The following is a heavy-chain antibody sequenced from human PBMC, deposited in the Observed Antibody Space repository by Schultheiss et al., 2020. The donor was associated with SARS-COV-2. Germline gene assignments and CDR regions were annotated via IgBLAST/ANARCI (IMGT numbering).Heavy chain of an antibody. J-gene: IGHJ4*02. D-gene: IGHD6-19*01. CDR1: GFTFSSYA. CDR2: ISYDGSNK. CDR3: ARHSSGPDY. Sequence: GSLRLSCAASGFTFSSYAMSWVRQAPGKGLEWVAVISYDGSNKYYADSVKGRFTISRDNSKNTLYLQMNSLRAEDTAVYYCARHSSGPDYWGQGTLVTVSS. V-gene: IGHV3-30*04.